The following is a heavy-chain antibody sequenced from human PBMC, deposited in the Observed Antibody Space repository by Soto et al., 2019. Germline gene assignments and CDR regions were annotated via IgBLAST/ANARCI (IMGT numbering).Heavy chain of an antibody. D-gene: IGHD6-19*01. CDR3: ASPSIAVAGFARYYYGMDV. J-gene: IGHJ6*02. Sequence: GASVKVSCKASGYTFTSYGISWVRQAPGQGLEWMGWISAYNGNTNYAQKLQGRVTMTTDTSTSTAYMELRSLRSDDTAVYYCASPSIAVAGFARYYYGMDVCGQRTTVTVSS. CDR1: GYTFTSYG. CDR2: ISAYNGNT. V-gene: IGHV1-18*01.